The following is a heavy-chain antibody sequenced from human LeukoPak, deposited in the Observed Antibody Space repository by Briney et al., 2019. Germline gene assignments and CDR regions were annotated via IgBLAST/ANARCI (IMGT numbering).Heavy chain of an antibody. V-gene: IGHV3-48*02. CDR3: ARDPWDDLSGFSGYY. J-gene: IGHJ4*02. Sequence: GGSLRLSCAASGFTFSAYGMNWVRQAPGKGLEWLSYISSSSNSIYYADSVKGRFTISIDNAKNSLYLQMNSLRDEDTAVYYCARDPWDDLSGFSGYYWGRGTLVTVSS. CDR1: GFTFSAYG. D-gene: IGHD3-22*01. CDR2: ISSSSNSI.